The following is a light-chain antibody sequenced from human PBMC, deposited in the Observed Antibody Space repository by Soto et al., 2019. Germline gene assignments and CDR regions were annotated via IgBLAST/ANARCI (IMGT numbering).Light chain of an antibody. Sequence: QSALTQPASVSGSPGQSITISCTGTSSDVGDYDYVSWYQQHPGKAPKLMIYEVSKRPTGVPDRFSGSKSGKTASLTVSGLQAEDEADYYCSSYAGSNNFVVFGGGTKLTVL. CDR2: EVS. J-gene: IGLJ2*01. V-gene: IGLV2-8*01. CDR3: SSYAGSNNFVV. CDR1: SSDVGDYDY.